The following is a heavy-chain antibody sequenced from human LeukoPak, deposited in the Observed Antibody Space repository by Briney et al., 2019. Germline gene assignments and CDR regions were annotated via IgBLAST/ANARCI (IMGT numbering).Heavy chain of an antibody. J-gene: IGHJ4*02. CDR3: ARDLARLVEPYYFDY. CDR2: ISDNGGST. Sequence: GGSLRLSCAASGFTFSSYAMSWVRQAPGKGLEWVSVISDNGGSTYYADSVKGRFTISRDNSKNTLYLQMNSLRVEDTAVYYCARDLARLVEPYYFDYWGQGTLVTVSS. CDR1: GFTFSSYA. D-gene: IGHD2-8*02. V-gene: IGHV3-23*01.